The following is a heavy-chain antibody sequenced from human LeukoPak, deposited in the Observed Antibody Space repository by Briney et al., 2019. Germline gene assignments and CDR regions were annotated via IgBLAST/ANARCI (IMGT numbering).Heavy chain of an antibody. V-gene: IGHV3-48*03. D-gene: IGHD3-10*01. CDR3: ARGQCFGESPYLDY. J-gene: IGHJ4*02. Sequence: GGSLRLSCAASGFTFSSYEMNCVRQTPGKGLEWVSYISSSGSTIYYADSVKGRFTISRDNAKNSLYLQMNSLRAEDTAVYYCARGQCFGESPYLDYWGQGTLFTVSS. CDR2: ISSSGSTI. CDR1: GFTFSSYE.